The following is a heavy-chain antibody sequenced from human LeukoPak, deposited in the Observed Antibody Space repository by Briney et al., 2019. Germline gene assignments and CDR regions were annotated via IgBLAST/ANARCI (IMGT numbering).Heavy chain of an antibody. Sequence: SETLSLTCAVSGYSISSGYYWGWIRQPPGKGLEWIGSIYHGGSTYYNPSLKSRVTISLDMSKNQFSLKLTSVTAADTAVYYCTRDYYCGGDCFDPDLDYWGQGTLVTVSS. V-gene: IGHV4-38-2*02. J-gene: IGHJ4*02. D-gene: IGHD2-21*02. CDR3: TRDYYCGGDCFDPDLDY. CDR1: GYSISSGYY. CDR2: IYHGGST.